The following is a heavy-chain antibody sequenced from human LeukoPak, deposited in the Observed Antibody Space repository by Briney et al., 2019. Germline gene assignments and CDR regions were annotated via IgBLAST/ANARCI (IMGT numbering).Heavy chain of an antibody. CDR1: GGSISSCGYS. CDR2: IYHSGST. D-gene: IGHD1-26*01. J-gene: IGHJ6*02. CDR3: AATPATSRVYYYYGMDV. Sequence: SQTLSLTCAVSGGSISSCGYSWSWIRQLPGKGLEWIGYIYHSGSTYYNPSLKSRVTISVDRSKNQFSLKLSSVTAADTAVYYCAATPATSRVYYYYGMDVWGQGTTVTVSS. V-gene: IGHV4-30-2*02.